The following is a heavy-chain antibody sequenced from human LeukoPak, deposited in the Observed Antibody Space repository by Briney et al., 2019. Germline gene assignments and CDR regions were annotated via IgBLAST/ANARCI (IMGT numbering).Heavy chain of an antibody. V-gene: IGHV3-23*01. D-gene: IGHD2-21*02. Sequence: GGSLRLSCAASGFTFSSYAMSWVRQAPGKGLEWVSAISGSGGSTYYADSVKGRFTISRDNSKNTLYLQMNSLRAEDTAVYYCAKGRRAYVVVTAILDYWGQGTLVTVSS. J-gene: IGHJ4*02. CDR2: ISGSGGST. CDR3: AKGRRAYVVVTAILDY. CDR1: GFTFSSYA.